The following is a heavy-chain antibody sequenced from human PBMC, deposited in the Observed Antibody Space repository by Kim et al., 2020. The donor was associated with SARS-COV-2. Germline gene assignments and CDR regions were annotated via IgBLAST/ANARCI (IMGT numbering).Heavy chain of an antibody. D-gene: IGHD3-22*01. CDR3: ARDSGTMIVSEAFDI. V-gene: IGHV3-48*02. J-gene: IGHJ3*02. Sequence: DSVKGRFTISRDNAKNSLYLQMNSLRDEDTAVYYCARDSGTMIVSEAFDIWGLGTMVTVSS.